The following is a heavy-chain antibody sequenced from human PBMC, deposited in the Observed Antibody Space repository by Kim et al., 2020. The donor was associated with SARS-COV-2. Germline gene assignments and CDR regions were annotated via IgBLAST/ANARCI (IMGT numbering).Heavy chain of an antibody. CDR2: INHSGST. D-gene: IGHD3-9*01. CDR3: AIQKVPQLRYFDWLLPVDY. Sequence: SETLSLTCAVYGGSFSGYYWSWIRQPPGKGLEWIGEINHSGSTNYNPSLKSRVTISVDTSKNQFSLKLSSVTAADTAVYYCAIQKVPQLRYFDWLLPVDYWGQGTLVTVSS. V-gene: IGHV4-34*01. J-gene: IGHJ4*02. CDR1: GGSFSGYY.